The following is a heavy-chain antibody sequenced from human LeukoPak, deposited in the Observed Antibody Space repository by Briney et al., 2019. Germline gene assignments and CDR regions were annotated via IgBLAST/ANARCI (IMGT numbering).Heavy chain of an antibody. CDR2: IHWNDDK. CDR1: GFSLTTSGVG. V-gene: IGHV2-5*01. Sequence: SGPTLVKPTQTLTLTCTFSGFSLTTSGVGVGWIRQPPGKALEWLALIHWNDDKRYSSSLKSRLTITKDTSKNQVVLTMTNMDPVDTAPYYCAHSTWDGRFDPWGQGTLVTVSS. J-gene: IGHJ5*02. CDR3: AHSTWDGRFDP. D-gene: IGHD1-26*01.